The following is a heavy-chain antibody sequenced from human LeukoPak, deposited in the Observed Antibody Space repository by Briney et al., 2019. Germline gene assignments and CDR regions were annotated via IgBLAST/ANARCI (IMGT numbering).Heavy chain of an antibody. CDR3: ARGRYSYGSRTYYPDY. V-gene: IGHV4-34*01. CDR1: GGSFSGYY. Sequence: SETLSLTCAVYGGSFSGYYWSWIRQPPGKGLEWIGEINHSGSTNYNPSLKSRVTISVDTSKNQFSLKLSSVTAADTAVYYCARGRYSYGSRTYYPDYWGQGTLVTVSS. D-gene: IGHD3-10*01. J-gene: IGHJ4*02. CDR2: INHSGST.